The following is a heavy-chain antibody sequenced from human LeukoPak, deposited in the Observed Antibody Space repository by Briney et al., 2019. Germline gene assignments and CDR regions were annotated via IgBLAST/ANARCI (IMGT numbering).Heavy chain of an antibody. Sequence: PSETLSLTCTVSGGSINTYYWSWIRQPPGKGLEWIGYIYYNGNTNYNPSLKSRVTISVDTSKNQFSLKLSSVTAADTAVYYCARENYDSSGSVDYWGQGTLVTVSS. D-gene: IGHD3-22*01. CDR1: GGSINTYY. CDR3: ARENYDSSGSVDY. CDR2: IYYNGNT. V-gene: IGHV4-59*01. J-gene: IGHJ4*02.